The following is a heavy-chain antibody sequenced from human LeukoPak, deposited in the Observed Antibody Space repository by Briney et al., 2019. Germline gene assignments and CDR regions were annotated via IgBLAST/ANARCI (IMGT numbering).Heavy chain of an antibody. CDR2: IKRKIEGETT. J-gene: IGHJ3*02. CDR3: TTGGADTGRFDI. D-gene: IGHD1-1*01. CDR1: LFTFSDSL. Sequence: GWALTLSCPASLFTFSDSLLAWVRQAPGKGRDGVGRIKRKIEGETTDYAAPVKGRFTISRNDSKNTLLLQMSSLKTEDTAVYYCTTGGADTGRFDIWGQGTMVSVSS. V-gene: IGHV3-15*01.